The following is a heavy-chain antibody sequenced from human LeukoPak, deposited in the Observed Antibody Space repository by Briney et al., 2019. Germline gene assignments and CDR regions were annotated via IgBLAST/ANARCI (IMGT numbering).Heavy chain of an antibody. J-gene: IGHJ4*02. CDR3: AKWDIVVSNFDY. Sequence: GGSLRLSCVASGFTFSSYAMSWVRQAPGKGLEWVSAISGSGGSTYYADSVKGRFTISRDNSKNTLYLQMNSLRAEDTAVYYCAKWDIVVSNFDYWGQGTLVTVSS. CDR1: GFTFSSYA. D-gene: IGHD2-15*01. V-gene: IGHV3-23*01. CDR2: ISGSGGST.